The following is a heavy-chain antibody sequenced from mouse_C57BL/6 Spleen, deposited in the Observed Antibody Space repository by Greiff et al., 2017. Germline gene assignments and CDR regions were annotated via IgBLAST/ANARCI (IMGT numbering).Heavy chain of an antibody. CDR3: ARVIYYGNYGGNAMDY. CDR2: ISDGGSYT. CDR1: GFTFSSYA. Sequence: EVKLVESGGGLVKPGGSLKLSCAASGFTFSSYAMSWVRQTPEKRLEWVATISDGGSYTYYPDNVKGRFTITRDNAKNNLYLQMSHLKSEDTAMYYCARVIYYGNYGGNAMDYWGQGTSVTVSS. D-gene: IGHD2-1*01. V-gene: IGHV5-4*03. J-gene: IGHJ4*01.